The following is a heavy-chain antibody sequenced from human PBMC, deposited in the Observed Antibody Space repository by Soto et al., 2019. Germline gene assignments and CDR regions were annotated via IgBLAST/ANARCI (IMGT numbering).Heavy chain of an antibody. CDR2: IIPIFGTA. CDR3: ASGGYYDSSGPGAFDI. J-gene: IGHJ3*02. D-gene: IGHD3-22*01. V-gene: IGHV1-69*13. Sequence: SVKVSCKASGGTFSSYAISWVRQAPGQGLEWMGGIIPIFGTANYAQKFQGRVTITADESTSTAYMELSSLRSEDTAVYYCASGGYYDSSGPGAFDIWGQGTMVTVSS. CDR1: GGTFSSYA.